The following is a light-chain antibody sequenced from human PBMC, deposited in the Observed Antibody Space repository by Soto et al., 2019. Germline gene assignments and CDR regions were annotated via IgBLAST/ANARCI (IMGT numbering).Light chain of an antibody. CDR1: RSNIGTNY. CDR2: SNN. J-gene: IGLJ1*01. CDR3: SSYTGGNPSYV. Sequence: QSVLTQPPSASGTPGQRVTISCSGSRSNIGTNYVYWYQHLPGTAPKLLIYSNNRRPSGVPDRFTGSKSGTSASLAISGLRSEDEADYYCSSYTGGNPSYVFGTGTKLTVL. V-gene: IGLV1-47*02.